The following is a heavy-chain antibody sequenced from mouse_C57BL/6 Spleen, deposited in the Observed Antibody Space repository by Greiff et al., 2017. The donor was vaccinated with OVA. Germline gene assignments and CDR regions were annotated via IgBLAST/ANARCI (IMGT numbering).Heavy chain of an antibody. D-gene: IGHD2-4*01. V-gene: IGHV1-52*01. CDR2: IDPSDSET. J-gene: IGHJ2*01. CDR3: ARHYDYEGFDY. CDR1: GYTFTSYW. Sequence: QVQLQQPGAELVRPGSSVKLSCKASGYTFTSYWMHWVKQRPIQGLEWIGNIDPSDSETHYNQKFKDKATLTVDKSSSTAYMQLSSLTSEDSAVYYCARHYDYEGFDYWGQGTTLTVSS.